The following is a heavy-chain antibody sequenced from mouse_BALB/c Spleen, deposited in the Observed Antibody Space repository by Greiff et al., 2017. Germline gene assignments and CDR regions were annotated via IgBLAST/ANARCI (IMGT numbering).Heavy chain of an antibody. V-gene: IGHV3-2*02. CDR2: ISYSGST. J-gene: IGHJ4*01. Sequence: EVQLQESGPGLVKPSQSLSLTCTVTGYSITSDYAWNWIRQFPGNKLEWMGYISYSGSTSYNPPPKSRIPITRDTSKNQFFLQLNSVTTEDTATYYCAHTVVEDAMDYWGQGTSVTVSS. CDR3: AHTVVEDAMDY. CDR1: GYSITSDYA. D-gene: IGHD1-1*01.